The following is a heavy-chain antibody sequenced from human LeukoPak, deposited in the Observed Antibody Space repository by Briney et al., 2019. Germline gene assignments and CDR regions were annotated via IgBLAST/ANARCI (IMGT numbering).Heavy chain of an antibody. D-gene: IGHD2-2*01. J-gene: IGHJ5*02. Sequence: SVKVSCKASGDSFRSSTFAWVRQAPGRGLEWMGGIVPIFGSPNYAQKFQGRAAITTDHSTSTIYLELNSLTSEDTAMYYCARGLPHVALSSRPLKWFDPWGQGSLVTVSS. CDR3: ARGLPHVALSSRPLKWFDP. V-gene: IGHV1-69*05. CDR2: IVPIFGSP. CDR1: GDSFRSST.